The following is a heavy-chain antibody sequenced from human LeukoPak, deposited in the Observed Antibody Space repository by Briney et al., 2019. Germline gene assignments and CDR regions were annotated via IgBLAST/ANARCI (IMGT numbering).Heavy chain of an antibody. D-gene: IGHD1-26*01. Sequence: ASVKVSCKASGYTFTGYYMHWVRQAPGQGLEWMGWINPNSGGTNYAQKFQGRVTMTRDTSISTAYMELSRLRSDDTAVYYCARSLNIQVSWEKNWFDPWGQGTLVTVSS. CDR3: ARSLNIQVSWEKNWFDP. CDR2: INPNSGGT. CDR1: GYTFTGYY. J-gene: IGHJ5*02. V-gene: IGHV1-2*02.